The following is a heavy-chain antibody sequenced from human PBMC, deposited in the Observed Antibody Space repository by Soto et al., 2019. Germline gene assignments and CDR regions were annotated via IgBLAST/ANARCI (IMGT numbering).Heavy chain of an antibody. CDR3: ARDHRLIDTAMVPWFDP. J-gene: IGHJ5*02. D-gene: IGHD5-18*01. V-gene: IGHV3-21*01. CDR1: GFTFSSYS. Sequence: GSLRLSCAASGFTFSSYSMNWVRQAPGKGLEWVSSISSSSSYIYYADSVKGRFTISRDNAKNSLYLQMNSLRAEDTAVYYCARDHRLIDTAMVPWFDPWGQGTLVTVSS. CDR2: ISSSSSYI.